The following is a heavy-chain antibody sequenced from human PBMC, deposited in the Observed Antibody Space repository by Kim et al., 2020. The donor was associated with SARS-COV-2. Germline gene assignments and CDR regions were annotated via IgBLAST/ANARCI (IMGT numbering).Heavy chain of an antibody. CDR1: GFTFSSYG. D-gene: IGHD3-9*01. CDR2: IWYDGSNK. CDR3: AKDRGSQYYDILTGYYRSYYGMDV. Sequence: GGSLRLSCAASGFTFSSYGMHWVRQAPGKGLEWVAVIWYDGSNKYYADSVKGRFTISRDNSKNTLYLQMNSLRAEDTAVYYCAKDRGSQYYDILTGYYRSYYGMDVWGQGTTVTVSS. V-gene: IGHV3-33*06. J-gene: IGHJ6*02.